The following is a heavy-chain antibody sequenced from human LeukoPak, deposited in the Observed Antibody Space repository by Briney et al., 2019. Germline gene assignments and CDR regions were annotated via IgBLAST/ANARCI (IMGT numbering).Heavy chain of an antibody. V-gene: IGHV4-59*12. CDR3: ARVHSSSWYDYYYYYMDV. CDR2: IYSSGST. J-gene: IGHJ6*03. CDR1: GGSIRGYY. D-gene: IGHD6-13*01. Sequence: SETLSLTCNVSGGSIRGYYWSWIRQPPGKGLEWIGYIYSSGSTNYNPSLKSRVTMSVDTSKNQFSLKLRSVTAADTAVYYCARVHSSSWYDYYYYYMDVWGKGTTVTISS.